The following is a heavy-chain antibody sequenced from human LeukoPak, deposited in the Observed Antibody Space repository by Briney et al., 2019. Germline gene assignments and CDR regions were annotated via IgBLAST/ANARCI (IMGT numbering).Heavy chain of an antibody. CDR1: GFIFSSYW. CDR3: ARDGYCSSTSCYDFDY. CDR2: IKQDGSEK. V-gene: IGHV3-7*01. J-gene: IGHJ4*02. D-gene: IGHD2-2*03. Sequence: GGSLRLSCAASGFIFSSYWMSWVRQAPGKGLEWVANIKQDGSEKYYVDSVKGRFTISRDNAKNSLYLQMNSLRAEDTAVYYCARDGYCSSTSCYDFDYWGQGTLVTVSS.